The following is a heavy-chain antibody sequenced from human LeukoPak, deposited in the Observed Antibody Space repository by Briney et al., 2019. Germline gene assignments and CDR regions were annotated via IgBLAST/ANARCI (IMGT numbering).Heavy chain of an antibody. D-gene: IGHD2-15*01. V-gene: IGHV1-2*02. J-gene: IGHJ4*02. Sequence: APVKVSCKASGYTFTGYYMHWVRQAPGQGLEWMGWINPNSGGTNYAQKFQGRVTMTRDTSISTAYMELSRLRSDDAAVYYCASGYCSGGSCYPFDYWGQGTLVTVSS. CDR2: INPNSGGT. CDR1: GYTFTGYY. CDR3: ASGYCSGGSCYPFDY.